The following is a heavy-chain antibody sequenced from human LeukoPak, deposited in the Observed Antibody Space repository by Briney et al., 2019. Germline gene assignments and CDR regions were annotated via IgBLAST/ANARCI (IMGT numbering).Heavy chain of an antibody. CDR3: ARGGQWELLKGPFDY. D-gene: IGHD1-26*01. Sequence: GASVKVSCKASGGTLSSYAISWVRQAPGQGLEWMGGIIPIFGTANYAQKFQGRVTITADESTSTAYMELSSLRSEDTAVYYCARGGQWELLKGPFDYWGQGTLVTVSS. CDR2: IIPIFGTA. CDR1: GGTLSSYA. J-gene: IGHJ4*02. V-gene: IGHV1-69*13.